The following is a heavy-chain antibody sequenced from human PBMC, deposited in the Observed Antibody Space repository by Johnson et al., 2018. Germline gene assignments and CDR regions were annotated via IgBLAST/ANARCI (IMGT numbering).Heavy chain of an antibody. CDR2: IKSKTYGGTT. V-gene: IGHV3-49*03. CDR3: TRGGYSPAV. CDR1: GFTFGDYA. D-gene: IGHD2-15*01. Sequence: EVQLVESRGGLVQPGGSLRLSCTASGFTFGDYAMSWFRQAPGKGLEWVGFIKSKTYGGTTEYAASVKGRFTISIDDSEIIAYLQRNSLKTEDTGVYYCTRGGYSPAVWGQGTMVTVSS. J-gene: IGHJ3*01.